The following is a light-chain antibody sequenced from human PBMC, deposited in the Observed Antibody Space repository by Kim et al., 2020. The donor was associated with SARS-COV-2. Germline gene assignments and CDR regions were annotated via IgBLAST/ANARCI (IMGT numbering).Light chain of an antibody. J-gene: IGKJ4*01. Sequence: EIVMTQSPVTLPVSPGERATLSCRASQNINNNLAWYQQKPDQAPRLLIYGASTRATGIPGRFSGSGSGTEFTLTISSLQSEDFAVYYCQQYNNWPPSTFGGGTKVDIK. V-gene: IGKV3-15*01. CDR3: QQYNNWPPST. CDR2: GAS. CDR1: QNINNN.